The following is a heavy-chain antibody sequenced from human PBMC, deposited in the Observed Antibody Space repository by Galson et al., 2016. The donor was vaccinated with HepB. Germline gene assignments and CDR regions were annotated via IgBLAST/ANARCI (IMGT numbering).Heavy chain of an antibody. CDR1: GGSFSGYY. V-gene: IGHV4-34*01. J-gene: IGHJ4*02. Sequence: ETLSLTCAVYGGSFSGYYWSWIRQPPGKGLEWIGEINHRGSSNYNPSLTSRVTISDDTSKKQFSLKLSSVTAADTAVYYCARDGRLGEKGLYDFWGQGTLVTVSS. D-gene: IGHD3-10*01. CDR2: INHRGSS. CDR3: ARDGRLGEKGLYDF.